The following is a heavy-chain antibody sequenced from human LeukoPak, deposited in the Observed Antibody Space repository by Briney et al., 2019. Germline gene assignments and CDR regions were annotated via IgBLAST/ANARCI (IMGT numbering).Heavy chain of an antibody. CDR2: ISYDGSNK. V-gene: IGHV3-30*04. D-gene: IGHD6-13*01. Sequence: GGSLRLSCAASGFTFSSYAMHWVRQAPGKGLGWVAVISYDGSNKYYADSVKGRFTISRDNSKNTLYLQMNSLRAEDTAVYYCARDPKVPSSSSWYGIWNSYYYYYMDVWGKGTTVTVSS. J-gene: IGHJ6*03. CDR3: ARDPKVPSSSSWYGIWNSYYYYYMDV. CDR1: GFTFSSYA.